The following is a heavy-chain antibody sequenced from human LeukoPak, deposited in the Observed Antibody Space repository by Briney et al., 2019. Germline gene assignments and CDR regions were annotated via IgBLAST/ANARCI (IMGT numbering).Heavy chain of an antibody. CDR3: ARDHDAPGRFYDY. Sequence: GGSLRLSCVASGFTFSACAMNWVRQAPGRGLVWVSYINSFRQTIYYADSVKGRFTISRDNAKNSLYLQMNSLRDEDTDVYYCARDHDAPGRFYDYWGQGTLVTVSS. CDR2: INSFRQTI. CDR1: GFTFSACA. J-gene: IGHJ4*02. V-gene: IGHV3-48*02. D-gene: IGHD3-10*01.